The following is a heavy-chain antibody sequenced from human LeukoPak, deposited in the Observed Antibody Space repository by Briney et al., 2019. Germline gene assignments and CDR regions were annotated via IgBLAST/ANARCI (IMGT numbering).Heavy chain of an antibody. V-gene: IGHV3-15*01. D-gene: IGHD3-9*01. J-gene: IGHJ4*02. CDR3: TTAGGDILTGYYW. CDR2: IKSKTDGGTT. Sequence: GGSLRLSCAASGFTFSNAWMSWVRQAPGEGLEWVGRIKSKTDGGTTDYAAPVKGRFTISRDDSKNTLYLQVNSLKTEDTAVYYCTTAGGDILTGYYWGGQGTLVTVSS. CDR1: GFTFSNAW.